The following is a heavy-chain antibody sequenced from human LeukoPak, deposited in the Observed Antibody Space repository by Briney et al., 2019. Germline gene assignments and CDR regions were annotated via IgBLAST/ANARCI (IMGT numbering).Heavy chain of an antibody. V-gene: IGHV4-59*11. CDR2: IYYTGST. CDR1: GDSINSHD. CDR3: ARWGSIAVARFDY. D-gene: IGHD6-6*01. J-gene: IGHJ4*02. Sequence: AETLSLTCTVSGDSINSHDWSWIRQPPGKGLEWIGYIYYTGSTNYNPSLTSRVNISVDTSKNQFSLNLTSVTAADTAVYYCARWGSIAVARFDYWGQGTLVTVSS.